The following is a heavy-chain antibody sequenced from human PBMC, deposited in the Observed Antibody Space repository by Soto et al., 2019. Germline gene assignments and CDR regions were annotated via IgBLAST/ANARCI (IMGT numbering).Heavy chain of an antibody. Sequence: ASVKVSCTASGYTFINHAIHWVRQAPGQRLEWMGWINVGNGNTKYSPKFQGRVTISRDTSASTAYMELSSLRSEDTAVYYCARRAGRTFDYWGQGTLVTVSS. CDR1: GYTFINHA. CDR2: INVGNGNT. V-gene: IGHV1-3*01. D-gene: IGHD6-6*01. J-gene: IGHJ4*02. CDR3: ARRAGRTFDY.